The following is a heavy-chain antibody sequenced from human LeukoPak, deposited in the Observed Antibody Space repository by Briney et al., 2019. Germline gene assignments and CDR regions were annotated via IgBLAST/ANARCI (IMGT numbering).Heavy chain of an antibody. V-gene: IGHV3-30*02. Sequence: SLRPSCAPSGLTPTSYAMHWVRQAPSKGLEWVAFIRHDGNNKYYADSVKSRFTNSRDNYKNTLYLQMNSLRAEDTAVYYCAKDQWFGELDYWREGTLVSVPS. D-gene: IGHD3-10*01. CDR1: GLTPTSYA. CDR3: AKDQWFGELDY. J-gene: IGHJ4*02. CDR2: IRHDGNNK.